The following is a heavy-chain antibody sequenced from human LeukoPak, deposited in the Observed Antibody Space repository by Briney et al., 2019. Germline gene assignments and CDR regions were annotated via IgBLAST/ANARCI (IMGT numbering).Heavy chain of an antibody. V-gene: IGHV4-59*01. D-gene: IGHD1-1*01. Sequence: SETLSLTCTVSGGSISNYYWNWIRQPPGKGLEWIGYIYYTGNTNYNPSLKSRVTISVGTSKNQFSLKLSSVTAADTAVYYCARDRLQLQSWGQGTLVTVSS. J-gene: IGHJ5*02. CDR2: IYYTGNT. CDR1: GGSISNYY. CDR3: ARDRLQLQS.